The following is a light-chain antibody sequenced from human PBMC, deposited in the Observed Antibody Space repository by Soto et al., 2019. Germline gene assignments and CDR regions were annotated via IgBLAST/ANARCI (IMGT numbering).Light chain of an antibody. CDR2: LGS. Sequence: DVVMTQSPLSLPVTLVQSSSISCMSSQSLLHSNGYNYLDWYLQKPGQSPQLLIYLGSNRASGVPDRFSGSGSGTDFTLKLSRVEAEDVGVYYCMQALQTPKTFGQGTRLEIK. J-gene: IGKJ5*01. V-gene: IGKV2-28*01. CDR3: MQALQTPKT. CDR1: QSLLHSNGYNY.